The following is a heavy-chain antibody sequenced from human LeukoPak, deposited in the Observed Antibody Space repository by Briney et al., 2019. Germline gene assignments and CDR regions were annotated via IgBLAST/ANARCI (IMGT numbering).Heavy chain of an antibody. V-gene: IGHV3-49*03. Sequence: GGSLRLSCTASGFTFGDYAVSWFRQAPGKGLEWVGFIRSKAYGGTTEYAASVKGRFTISRDDSKSIAYLQMNSLKTEDTAVYYCTSSTMIILYWGQGTLVTVSS. CDR2: IRSKAYGGTT. D-gene: IGHD3-22*01. J-gene: IGHJ4*02. CDR1: GFTFGDYA. CDR3: TSSTMIILY.